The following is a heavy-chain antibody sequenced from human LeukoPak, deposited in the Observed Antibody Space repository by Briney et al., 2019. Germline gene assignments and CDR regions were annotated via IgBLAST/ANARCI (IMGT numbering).Heavy chain of an antibody. J-gene: IGHJ3*02. Sequence: PGGSLRLSCAASGFTFSSYEMNWVRQAPGKGLEWVSYISSSGSTIYYADSVKGRFTISRGNAKNSLYLQMNSLRAEDTAVYYCARVMIVNAFDIWGQGTMVTVSS. D-gene: IGHD3-22*01. CDR3: ARVMIVNAFDI. CDR1: GFTFSSYE. CDR2: ISSSGSTI. V-gene: IGHV3-48*03.